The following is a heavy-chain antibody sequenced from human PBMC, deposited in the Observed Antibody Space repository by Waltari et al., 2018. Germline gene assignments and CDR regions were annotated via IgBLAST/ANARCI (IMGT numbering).Heavy chain of an antibody. CDR1: GFAFSDYA. J-gene: IGHJ6*02. V-gene: IGHV3-64D*08. Sequence: MQLVESGGGLVQPGGSLRLSCSASGFAFSDYAMYWVRHAPGKGLEYVSLINTYGDEPYYADSVKGRFTISRDNSEDILYLQMSSLRFEDTAVYYCVRMLGGVGMDVWGQGTTVTVSS. D-gene: IGHD3-10*02. CDR3: VRMLGGVGMDV. CDR2: INTYGDEP.